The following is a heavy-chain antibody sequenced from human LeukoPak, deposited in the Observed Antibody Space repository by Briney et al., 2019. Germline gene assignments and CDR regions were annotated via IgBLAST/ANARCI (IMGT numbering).Heavy chain of an antibody. D-gene: IGHD3-10*01. Sequence: GESLKISCKGSGYSFTIYWIAWVRQMPGKGLEWMGIIYPGDSDTRYSPSFQGQVTISADKSISTAYLQWSSLKASDTAMYYCARVMVRRLSGAFDIWGQGTMVTVSS. V-gene: IGHV5-51*01. CDR1: GYSFTIYW. CDR2: IYPGDSDT. J-gene: IGHJ3*02. CDR3: ARVMVRRLSGAFDI.